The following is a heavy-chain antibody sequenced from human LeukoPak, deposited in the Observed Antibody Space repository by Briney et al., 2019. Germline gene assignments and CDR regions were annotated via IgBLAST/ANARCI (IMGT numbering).Heavy chain of an antibody. CDR1: GGSISSYY. Sequence: PSETLSLTCTVSGGSISSYYWSWIRQPPGKGLEWIGYIYYSGSINYNPSLKSRVTISVDTSKNQFSLKLSSVTAADTAVYYCARRSRTHYYYYMNLWGKGTTVTVSS. CDR3: ARRSRTHYYYYMNL. CDR2: IYYSGSI. D-gene: IGHD6-13*01. J-gene: IGHJ6*03. V-gene: IGHV4-59*01.